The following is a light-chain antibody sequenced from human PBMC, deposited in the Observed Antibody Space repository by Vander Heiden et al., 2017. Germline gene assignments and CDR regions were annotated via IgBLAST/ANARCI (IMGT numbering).Light chain of an antibody. V-gene: IGKV4-1*01. CDR2: WAC. J-gene: IGKJ1*01. CDR1: QSVLYSSNNKNY. CDR3: QKYYSTPRT. Sequence: DIVMTQSPDSLAVSLGDRATINCKSSQSVLYSSNNKNYLAWYKPEQGQPPKLLIYWACTRESGVPDRSSGSGSGTDFTLTISSLQDEDVAVYYCQKYYSTPRTFGPGTKVEIK.